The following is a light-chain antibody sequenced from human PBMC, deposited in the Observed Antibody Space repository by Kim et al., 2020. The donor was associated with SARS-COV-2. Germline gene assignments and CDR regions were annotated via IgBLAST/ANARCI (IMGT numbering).Light chain of an antibody. V-gene: IGKV1-39*01. Sequence: ASVADRVTITCRASQYSSNYLNWYQQKLGKAPKLLIYEVSSLQSGVPSRFSGSGFGTDFTLTISSLHPEDSATYYCQQSYSTPLTFGGGTKVEIK. CDR1: QYSSNY. CDR3: QQSYSTPLT. CDR2: EVS. J-gene: IGKJ4*01.